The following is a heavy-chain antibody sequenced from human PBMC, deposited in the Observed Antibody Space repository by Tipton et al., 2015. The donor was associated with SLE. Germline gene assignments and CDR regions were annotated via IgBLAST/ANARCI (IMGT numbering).Heavy chain of an antibody. CDR3: ARPSSVGASGTWDY. Sequence: TLSLTCTVSGDSISNYYWSWIRQSAGKGLEWMGRFYPGGTTSYNPSFKSRVTMSADTSKNQFSLKLNSVTAADTAVYYCARPSSVGASGTWDYWGQGTLVTVSS. J-gene: IGHJ4*02. D-gene: IGHD1-26*01. CDR2: FYPGGTT. CDR1: GDSISNYY. V-gene: IGHV4-4*07.